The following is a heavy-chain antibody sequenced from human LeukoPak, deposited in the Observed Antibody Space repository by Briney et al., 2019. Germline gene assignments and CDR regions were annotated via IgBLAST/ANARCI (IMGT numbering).Heavy chain of an antibody. CDR3: AREGVVAATYFDY. J-gene: IGHJ4*02. CDR2: IIPILGIA. V-gene: IGHV1-69*04. Sequence: ASVKVSCKASGGTFSSYASSWVRQAPGQGLEWMGRIIPILGIANYAQKSQGRVTITADKSTSTAYMELSSLRSEDTSVYYCAREGVVAATYFDYWGQGTLVTVSS. CDR1: GGTFSSYA. D-gene: IGHD2-15*01.